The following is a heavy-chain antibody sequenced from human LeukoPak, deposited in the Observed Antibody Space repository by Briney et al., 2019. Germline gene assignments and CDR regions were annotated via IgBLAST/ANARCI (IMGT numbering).Heavy chain of an antibody. CDR3: ARDGGSYDY. CDR1: GYTFTAYY. V-gene: IGHV1-2*02. CDR2: INSNSGAI. Sequence: ASVKVSYKTSGYTFTAYYIHWVRQAPGQGLEWMGWINSNSGAINYAQKFQGRVAITRDTSISTAYMELSSLRSDDTAVYYCARDGGSYDYWGQGTLVTVSS. D-gene: IGHD1-26*01. J-gene: IGHJ4*02.